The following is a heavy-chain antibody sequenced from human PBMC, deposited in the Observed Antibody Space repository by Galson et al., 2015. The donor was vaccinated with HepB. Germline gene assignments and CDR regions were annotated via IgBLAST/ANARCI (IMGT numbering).Heavy chain of an antibody. V-gene: IGHV3-49*03. J-gene: IGHJ4*02. CDR2: IRSKAYGGTT. Sequence: SLRLSCAASGFTFGGYAMSWFRQAPGKGLEWVGFIRSKAYGGTTEYAASVKGRFTISRDDSKSIAYLQMNSLKTEDTAVYYCTREDTAMATAFDYWGQGTLVTVSS. D-gene: IGHD5-18*01. CDR3: TREDTAMATAFDY. CDR1: GFTFGGYA.